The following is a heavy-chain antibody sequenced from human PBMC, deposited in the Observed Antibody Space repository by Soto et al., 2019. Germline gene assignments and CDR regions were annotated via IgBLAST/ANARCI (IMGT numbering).Heavy chain of an antibody. CDR2: ISSSSSTI. J-gene: IGHJ5*02. V-gene: IGHV3-48*02. D-gene: IGHD1-1*01. CDR3: ARERGTINWFDP. CDR1: GFTFSSYS. Sequence: EVQLVESGGGLVQPGGSLRLSCVASGFTFSSYSMNWVLQAQGKGLEWVSYISSSSSTIYYADSVKGRFTISRDNAKNSLYLQMHSLRDEDTAVYYCARERGTINWFDPWGQGTLVTVYS.